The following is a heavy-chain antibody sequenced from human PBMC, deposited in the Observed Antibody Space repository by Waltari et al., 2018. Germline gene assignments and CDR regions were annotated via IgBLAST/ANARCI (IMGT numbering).Heavy chain of an antibody. V-gene: IGHV4-4*07. CDR2: IHASGNT. Sequence: QVQLQESGPGLVKPSETLSLTCTVSGGSISSSNWWGWIRQPAGKGLGWIGRIHASGNTKYTPSLKSRVTMSVDTSKNQFFLKLSSVTAADTALYYCAREVIPNSVWYFDFWGRGSLLTVSS. J-gene: IGHJ2*01. CDR1: GGSISSSNW. D-gene: IGHD2-21*01. CDR3: AREVIPNSVWYFDF.